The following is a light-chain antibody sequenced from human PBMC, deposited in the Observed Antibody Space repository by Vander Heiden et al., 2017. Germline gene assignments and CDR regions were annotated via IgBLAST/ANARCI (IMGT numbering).Light chain of an antibody. CDR1: QSVFYNSNNKNY. CDR2: WAS. J-gene: IGKJ2*01. Sequence: DIVMTQSPDSLVVSLGERATINCKSSQSVFYNSNNKNYLAWYQQKPGQPPKLLIYWASFREAGVPDRFSGSGSGTDFTLTITSLQAEDVAVYYCQQYSTTRYTFGEGTKLEIK. V-gene: IGKV4-1*01. CDR3: QQYSTTRYT.